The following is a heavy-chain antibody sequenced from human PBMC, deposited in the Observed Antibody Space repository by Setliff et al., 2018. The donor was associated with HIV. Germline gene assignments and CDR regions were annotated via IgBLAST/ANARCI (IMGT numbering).Heavy chain of an antibody. CDR3: ARGGGGYYYVGAVDI. J-gene: IGHJ3*02. D-gene: IGHD3-22*01. CDR2: IIPIFGTA. CDR1: GVTFSNYA. Sequence: ASVKVSCKASGVTFSNYAISWVRQAPGQGLEWMGGIIPIFGTANYAQKFQGRVTITTDESTITAYMELSSLRSEDTAVYYCARGGGGYYYVGAVDIWGQGTVVTVSS. V-gene: IGHV1-69*05.